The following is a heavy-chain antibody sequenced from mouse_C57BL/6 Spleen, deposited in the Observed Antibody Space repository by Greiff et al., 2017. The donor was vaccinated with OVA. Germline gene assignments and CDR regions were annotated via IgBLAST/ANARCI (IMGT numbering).Heavy chain of an antibody. CDR3: ASHEEGYGYDLYAMDY. CDR2: FYPGSGSI. Sequence: QVQLKESGAELVKPGASVKLSCKASGYTFTEYTIHWVKQRSGQGLEWIGWFYPGSGSIKYNEKFKDKATLTADKSSSTVYMELSRLTSEDSAVYFCASHEEGYGYDLYAMDYWGQGTSVTVSS. D-gene: IGHD2-2*01. J-gene: IGHJ4*01. V-gene: IGHV1-62-2*01. CDR1: GYTFTEYT.